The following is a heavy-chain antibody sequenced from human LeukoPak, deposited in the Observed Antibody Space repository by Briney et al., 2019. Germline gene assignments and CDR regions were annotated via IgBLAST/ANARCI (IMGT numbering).Heavy chain of an antibody. D-gene: IGHD5-12*01. Sequence: SETLSLTCAVYGGSFSGYYWSWIRQPPGKGLEWIGEINHSGSTNYNPSLKSRVTISVDTSKNQFSLKLSSMTAADTAVYYCGRSGYDYGYYGMDVWGQGTTVTVSS. CDR1: GGSFSGYY. CDR3: GRSGYDYGYYGMDV. CDR2: INHSGST. V-gene: IGHV4-34*01. J-gene: IGHJ6*02.